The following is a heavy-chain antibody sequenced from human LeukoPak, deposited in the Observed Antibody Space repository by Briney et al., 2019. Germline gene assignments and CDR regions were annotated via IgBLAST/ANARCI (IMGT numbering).Heavy chain of an antibody. Sequence: SETLSLTCTVSGGSISSYYWSWIRQPAGKGLEWIGRIYTSGSTNYNPSLKSRVTMSVDTSKNQFSLKLGSVTAADTAVYYCARQVSDYFYYYIDVWGEGTTVIVSS. CDR3: ARQVSDYFYYYIDV. J-gene: IGHJ6*03. CDR2: IYTSGST. CDR1: GGSISSYY. V-gene: IGHV4-4*07.